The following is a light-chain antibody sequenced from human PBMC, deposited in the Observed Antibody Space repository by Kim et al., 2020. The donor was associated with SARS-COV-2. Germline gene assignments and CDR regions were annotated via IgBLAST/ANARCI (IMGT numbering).Light chain of an antibody. CDR3: QAWDSSTVV. V-gene: IGLV3-1*01. CDR2: QDS. Sequence: SWSPGQTANITCAGDKLGDKYACWYQQKPGQSPVLVIYQDSKRPSGIPERFSGSNSGNTATLTISGTQAMDEADYYCQAWDSSTVVFGGGTQLTVL. J-gene: IGLJ2*01. CDR1: KLGDKY.